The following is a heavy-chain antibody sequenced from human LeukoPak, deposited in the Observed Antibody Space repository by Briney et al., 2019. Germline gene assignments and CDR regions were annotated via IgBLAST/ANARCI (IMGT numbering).Heavy chain of an antibody. D-gene: IGHD2-15*01. V-gene: IGHV3-30-3*01. CDR1: GFTFSSYA. CDR2: ISYDGSNK. CDR3: AREYCSGGSCYGGAFDY. J-gene: IGHJ4*02. Sequence: GRSLRLSCAASGFTFSSYAMHWVRQAPGKGLEWVAVISYDGSNKYYADSVKGRFTISRDNSKNTLYLQMNSLRAEDTAVYYCAREYCSGGSCYGGAFDYWGQGTLVTVSS.